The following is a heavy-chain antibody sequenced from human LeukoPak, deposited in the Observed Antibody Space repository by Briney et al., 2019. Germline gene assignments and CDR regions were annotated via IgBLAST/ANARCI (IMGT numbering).Heavy chain of an antibody. J-gene: IGHJ4*02. CDR1: GFTCSSYA. D-gene: IGHD6-19*01. CDR3: ARDPQWLVVSHFDY. Sequence: GGSLRLSCAASGFTCSSYARHWVRQAPGKGLEWVAVISYDGSNKYYADSVKGRFTISRDNSKNTLYLQMNSLRAEDTAVYYCARDPQWLVVSHFDYWGQGTLVTVSS. V-gene: IGHV3-30-3*01. CDR2: ISYDGSNK.